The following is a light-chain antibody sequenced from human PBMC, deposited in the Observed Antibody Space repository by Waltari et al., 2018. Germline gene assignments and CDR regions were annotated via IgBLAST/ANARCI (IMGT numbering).Light chain of an antibody. CDR2: GAS. CDR1: QSLSSN. CDR3: QERGRT. J-gene: IGKJ1*01. Sequence: IVKTQSPATLSVSPGEGATLPCKASQSLSSNLAWYQQKPGQLPRLLIYGASTRATGIPARFSGSGSGTEFTLTISSLQAEDFAVYYCQERGRTFGQGTKVEIK. V-gene: IGKV3-15*01.